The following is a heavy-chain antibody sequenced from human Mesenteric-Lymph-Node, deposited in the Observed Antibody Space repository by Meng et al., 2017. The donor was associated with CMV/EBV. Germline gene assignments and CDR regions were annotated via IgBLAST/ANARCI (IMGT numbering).Heavy chain of an antibody. CDR2: IRWDGGST. CDR1: GFTFDDYA. CDR3: ARDLSYRGRGVIGDGDYYYYGMDV. Sequence: GESLKISCAASGFTFDDYAMHWVRQAPGKGLEWVSLIRWDGGSTYYADSVKGRFTISRDNSKNSLYLQMNSLRAEDTAVYYCARDLSYRGRGVIGDGDYYYYGMDVWGQGTTVTVSS. J-gene: IGHJ6*02. V-gene: IGHV3-43D*03. D-gene: IGHD3-10*01.